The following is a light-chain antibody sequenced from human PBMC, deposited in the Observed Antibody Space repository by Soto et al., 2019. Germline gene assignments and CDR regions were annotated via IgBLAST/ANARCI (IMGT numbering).Light chain of an antibody. CDR3: QQYGDMWT. J-gene: IGKJ1*01. Sequence: EIVLTQSPGTLSLSPGERATLNCSASQSVRSSYLAWYQQQPGQAPRLLIHGASRRATGIPDRFSGSGSGTDFTLTINRLEPEDFAVYFCQQYGDMWTFGQGTKVEIK. CDR2: GAS. V-gene: IGKV3-20*01. CDR1: QSVRSSY.